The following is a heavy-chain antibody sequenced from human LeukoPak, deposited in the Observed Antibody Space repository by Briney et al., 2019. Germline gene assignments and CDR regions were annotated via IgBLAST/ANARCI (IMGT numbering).Heavy chain of an antibody. J-gene: IGHJ4*02. CDR2: IYYSGST. CDR3: ARRKRGSGGPFDY. D-gene: IGHD6-19*01. V-gene: IGHV4-59*08. Sequence: SETLSLTCTVSGGSISSYYWSWIRQPPGKGLERIGYIYYSGSTNYNPSLKSRVTISIDTSKKQFSLELSSVTAADTAIYFCARRKRGSGGPFDYWGQGTLVTVSS. CDR1: GGSISSYY.